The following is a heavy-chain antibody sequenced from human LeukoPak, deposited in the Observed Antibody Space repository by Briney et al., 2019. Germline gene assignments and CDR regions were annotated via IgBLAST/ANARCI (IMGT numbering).Heavy chain of an antibody. V-gene: IGHV1-69*13. D-gene: IGHD2-2*01. CDR1: GGTFSSYA. CDR2: IIPIFGTA. CDR3: ARGVVPAAHQVPFYYMDV. Sequence: ASVKVSCKASGGTFSSYAISWVRQAPGQGLEWMGGIIPIFGTANYAQKFQGRVTITADESTSTAYMELSSLRSEDAAVYYCARGVVPAAHQVPFYYMDVWGKGTTVTVTS. J-gene: IGHJ6*03.